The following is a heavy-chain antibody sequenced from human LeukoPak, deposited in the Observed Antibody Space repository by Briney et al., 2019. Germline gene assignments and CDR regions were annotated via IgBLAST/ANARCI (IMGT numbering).Heavy chain of an antibody. Sequence: GGSLRLSCAASGFTFSSYEMNWVRQAPGKGLEWVSYISSSGSTIYYADSVKGRFTISRDNAKNSLYLQMNSLRAEDTAVYYCARAPDRIAAAGFWGQGTLVTVSS. CDR1: GFTFSSYE. CDR3: ARAPDRIAAAGF. J-gene: IGHJ4*02. D-gene: IGHD6-13*01. V-gene: IGHV3-48*03. CDR2: ISSSGSTI.